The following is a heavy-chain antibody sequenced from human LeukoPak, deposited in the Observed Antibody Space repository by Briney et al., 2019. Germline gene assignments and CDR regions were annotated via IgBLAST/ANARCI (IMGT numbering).Heavy chain of an antibody. Sequence: GESLKISCKGSGYSFTTYWIAWVRQMPGKGLEWMGIIYPGDSDTRYSPSFQGQVTISADKSISTAYLQWSSLKASDTAMYYRARHRYYGSGSYRAPFDYWGQGTLVTVSS. V-gene: IGHV5-51*01. J-gene: IGHJ4*02. CDR2: IYPGDSDT. CDR1: GYSFTTYW. D-gene: IGHD3-10*01. CDR3: ARHRYYGSGSYRAPFDY.